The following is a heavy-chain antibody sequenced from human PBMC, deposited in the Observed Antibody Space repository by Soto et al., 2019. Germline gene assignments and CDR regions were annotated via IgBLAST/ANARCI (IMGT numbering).Heavy chain of an antibody. J-gene: IGHJ4*02. V-gene: IGHV4-39*01. D-gene: IGHD3-10*01. CDR3: ARLPYYYGWYFFDI. Sequence: SETLSLTCSVSGGSINEDTYYWGWIRQPPGKGLEWIGSIYYSGTSSYNPSLKSRVTMSVDTSKKQLSLRLRSVTAADTAVYYCARLPYYYGWYFFDIWGQGSLVTVSS. CDR1: GGSINEDTYY. CDR2: IYYSGTS.